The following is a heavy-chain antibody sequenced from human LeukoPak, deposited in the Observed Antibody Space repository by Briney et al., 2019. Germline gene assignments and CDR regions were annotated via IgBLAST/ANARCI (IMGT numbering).Heavy chain of an antibody. CDR1: GGSISSYY. CDR2: IYYSGST. CDR3: ARHVPSRTARPVYYFDY. Sequence: PSETLSLTCTVSGGSISSYYWSWIRQPPGKGLEWVGYIYYSGSTNYNPSLKSRVTISVDTATNQFSLKLSSVTAADTAVYYCARHVPSRTARPVYYFDYWGQGTLVTVSS. V-gene: IGHV4-59*08. J-gene: IGHJ4*02. D-gene: IGHD5-18*01.